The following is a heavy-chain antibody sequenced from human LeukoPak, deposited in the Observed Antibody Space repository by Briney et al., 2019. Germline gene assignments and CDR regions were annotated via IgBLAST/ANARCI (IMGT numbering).Heavy chain of an antibody. CDR1: GFTFSSYA. Sequence: GGSLRLSCAASGFTFSSYAMSWVRQAPGKGLEWVSSISSSGSYIYYADSVKGRFTISEYNDKNSLYLQMNSLSAADTAVYYCARDFCSSTSCYYYYSYGMDVWGQGTTVTVSS. CDR3: ARDFCSSTSCYYYYSYGMDV. V-gene: IGHV3-21*01. J-gene: IGHJ6*02. CDR2: ISSSGSYI. D-gene: IGHD2-2*01.